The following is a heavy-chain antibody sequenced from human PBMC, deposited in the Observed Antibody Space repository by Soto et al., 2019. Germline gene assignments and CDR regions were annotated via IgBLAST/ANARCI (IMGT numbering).Heavy chain of an antibody. CDR1: GYTLTSYY. Sequence: ASVKVSCKASGYTLTSYYMHWVRQAPGQGLEWMGIINPSGGSTSYAQKFQGRVTMTRDTSTSTVYMELSSLRSEDTAVYYCARDFTSLLDYYDSSGYYSNGFDYWG. V-gene: IGHV1-46*01. CDR2: INPSGGST. CDR3: ARDFTSLLDYYDSSGYYSNGFDY. D-gene: IGHD3-22*01. J-gene: IGHJ4*01.